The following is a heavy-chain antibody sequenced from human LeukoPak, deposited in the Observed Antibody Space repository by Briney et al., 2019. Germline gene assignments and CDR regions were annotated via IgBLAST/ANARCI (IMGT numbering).Heavy chain of an antibody. V-gene: IGHV3-23*01. CDR2: ISGSGDIT. J-gene: IGHJ4*02. Sequence: GGSLRLSCAACGFTFDTHAMTWVRQAPGKGLEYVSLISGSGDITYYAHSLKDRFTISRDNSKTTLYLQMHSLRAEDTAMYYCAARPGDLAVPFDYWGQGTLVIVSS. D-gene: IGHD3-10*01. CDR1: GFTFDTHA. CDR3: AARPGDLAVPFDY.